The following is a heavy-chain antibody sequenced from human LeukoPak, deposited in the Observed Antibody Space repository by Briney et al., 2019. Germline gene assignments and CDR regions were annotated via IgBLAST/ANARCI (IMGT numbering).Heavy chain of an antibody. CDR1: GFTFSTYG. Sequence: GGSLRLSCAAAGFTFSTYGMHWACLAPGKGLEWVAVISNDGTITYYADSVKGRFTVSRDNSKNTVHLQMNSLRAEDTALYCCARGWSGYSFDYWGQGALVAVSS. CDR3: ARGWSGYSFDY. D-gene: IGHD5-18*01. J-gene: IGHJ4*02. CDR2: ISNDGTIT. V-gene: IGHV3-30*03.